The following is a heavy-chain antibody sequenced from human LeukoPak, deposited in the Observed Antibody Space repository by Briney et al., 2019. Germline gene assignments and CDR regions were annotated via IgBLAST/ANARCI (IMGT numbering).Heavy chain of an antibody. CDR2: IYTSGST. V-gene: IGHV4-4*07. J-gene: IGHJ3*01. Sequence: SETLSLTCTASGGSISGYYWSWVRQPAGKGLEWIGRIYTSGSTNYNPSLKGRVTMSVDTSKNQFSLQLSSVTAADTAVYYCARTFPRHGGFDLWGQGTMVSVSS. D-gene: IGHD2-15*01. CDR3: ARTFPRHGGFDL. CDR1: GGSISGYY.